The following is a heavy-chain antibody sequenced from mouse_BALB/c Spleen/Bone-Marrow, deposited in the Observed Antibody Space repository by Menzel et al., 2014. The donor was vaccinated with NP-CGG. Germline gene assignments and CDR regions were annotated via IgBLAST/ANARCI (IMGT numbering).Heavy chain of an antibody. D-gene: IGHD2-4*01. CDR2: ISGGGSYT. CDR3: ARHAYYDQTEVSFVY. V-gene: IGHV5-9-2*01. Sequence: EVKLVESGGGLVKSGGSLKLSCAASGFTFNSYGMSWVRQTPEKRLEWVATISGGGSYTFYPDSVKGRSTISRDNAKNNLYLRLSSLRSEDTALYYCARHAYYDQTEVSFVYWGQGTLVTVSA. J-gene: IGHJ3*01. CDR1: GFTFNSYG.